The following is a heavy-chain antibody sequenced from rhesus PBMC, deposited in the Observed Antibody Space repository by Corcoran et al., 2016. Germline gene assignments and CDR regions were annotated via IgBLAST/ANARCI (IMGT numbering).Heavy chain of an antibody. CDR1: GSRFVSYW. CDR2: IDPSDSDT. J-gene: IGHJ4*01. D-gene: IGHD1-20*01. V-gene: IGHV5-20*02. CDR3: AKRDSWNTAYDY. Sequence: EVQLVQAGAEVNMPGESLTISCKTSGSRFVSYWITWVRQLPGKGLEWMGAIDPSDSDTRYSPSFQGQVTISADKPISTAYLQWSSLKASDTATYYCAKRDSWNTAYDYWGQGVLVTVSS.